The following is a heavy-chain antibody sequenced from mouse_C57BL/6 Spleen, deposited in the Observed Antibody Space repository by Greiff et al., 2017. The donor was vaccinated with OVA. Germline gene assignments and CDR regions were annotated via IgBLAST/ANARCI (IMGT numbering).Heavy chain of an antibody. CDR3: ARSGGGYDERYYFDY. J-gene: IGHJ2*01. V-gene: IGHV1-63*01. CDR2: IYPGGGYT. D-gene: IGHD2-2*01. CDR1: GYTFTNYW. Sequence: QVQLQQSGAELVRPGTSVKMSCKASGYTFTNYWIGWAKQRPGHGLEWIGDIYPGGGYTNYNEKFKGKATLTADKSSSTAYLQFSRLTSEDYAIYDYARSGGGYDERYYFDYWGQGTTLTVSA.